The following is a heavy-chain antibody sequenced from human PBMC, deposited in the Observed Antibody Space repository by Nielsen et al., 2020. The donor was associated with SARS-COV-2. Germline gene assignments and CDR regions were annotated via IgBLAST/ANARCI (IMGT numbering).Heavy chain of an antibody. D-gene: IGHD6-6*01. J-gene: IGHJ4*02. CDR2: IKQGGSEK. Sequence: GESLKISCAASGFTFSSYWMSWVRQAPGKGLEWVANIKQGGSEKYYVDSVKGRFTISRDNAKNTLYLQMNSLRAEDTAVYYCARGQQLVDYWGQGTLVTVSS. V-gene: IGHV3-7*02. CDR1: GFTFSSYW. CDR3: ARGQQLVDY.